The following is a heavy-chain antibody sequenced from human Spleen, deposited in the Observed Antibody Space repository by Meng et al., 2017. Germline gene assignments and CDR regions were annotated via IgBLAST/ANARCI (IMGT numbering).Heavy chain of an antibody. CDR3: ARVSLSIVGSTTGTNWFDP. D-gene: IGHD1-26*01. J-gene: IGHJ5*02. CDR1: CYTFTKYG. Sequence: QFRVVRSGAEVKPPGASVEVSCKASCYTFTKYGITWVRQAPGQGLEWMGWINAYNGDRNLAQKFQARVIMTTDTSTNTAYMELRSLRSDDTAVYYCARVSLSIVGSTTGTNWFDPWGQGTLVTVSS. V-gene: IGHV1-18*01. CDR2: INAYNGDR.